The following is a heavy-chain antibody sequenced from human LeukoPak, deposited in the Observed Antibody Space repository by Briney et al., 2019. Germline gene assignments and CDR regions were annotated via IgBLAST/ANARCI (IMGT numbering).Heavy chain of an antibody. Sequence: GGSLRLSCVASGFIVSSNCMSWVRQAPGKGLEWVSYISSFSGTINYADSVKGRFTISRDNARNSLYLQMNSLRAEDTAVYYCARDQGGVGYWGQGTLVTVSS. CDR3: ARDQGGVGY. J-gene: IGHJ4*02. CDR2: ISSFSGTI. D-gene: IGHD3-16*01. CDR1: GFIVSSNC. V-gene: IGHV3-48*01.